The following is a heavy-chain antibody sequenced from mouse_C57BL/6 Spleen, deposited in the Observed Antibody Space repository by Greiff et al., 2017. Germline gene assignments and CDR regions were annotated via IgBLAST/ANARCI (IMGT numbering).Heavy chain of an antibody. J-gene: IGHJ2*01. V-gene: IGHV1-81*01. CDR1: GYTFTSYG. D-gene: IGHD2-2*01. CDR2: IYPRSGNT. CDR3: ARSPNYGYDEDDFDY. Sequence: VQLQQSGAELARPGASVKLSCKASGYTFTSYGISWVKQRTGQGLEWIGEIYPRSGNTYYNEKFKGKATLTADKSSSTAYMELRSLTSEDSAVYFCARSPNYGYDEDDFDYWGQGTTLTVSS.